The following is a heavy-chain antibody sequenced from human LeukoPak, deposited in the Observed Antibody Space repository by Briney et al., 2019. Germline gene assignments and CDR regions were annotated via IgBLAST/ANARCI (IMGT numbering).Heavy chain of an antibody. CDR3: ARYCSSTSCYAFDI. Sequence: GGSLRLSCAASGFTFSDYYMSWIRQAPGKGLEWVSYISSSGSTICYADSVKGRFTISRDNAKHSLYLKMSSLRGEDTAVYYCARYCSSTSCYAFDIWGQGTMVTVSS. J-gene: IGHJ3*02. D-gene: IGHD2-2*01. CDR1: GFTFSDYY. CDR2: ISSSGSTI. V-gene: IGHV3-11*01.